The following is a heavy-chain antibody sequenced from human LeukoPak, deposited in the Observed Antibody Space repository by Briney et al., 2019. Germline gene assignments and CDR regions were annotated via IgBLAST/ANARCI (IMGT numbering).Heavy chain of an antibody. J-gene: IGHJ6*03. CDR1: GFTVSSNY. V-gene: IGHV3-53*01. Sequence: PGGSLRLSCAASGFTVSSNYMSWVRQAPGKGLEWVSVIYSGGSTYYADSVKGRFTISRDNSKNTLYLQMNSLRAEDTAVYYCAREPYYPSSYYYYMDVWGKGTPVTVSS. CDR3: AREPYYPSSYYYYMDV. CDR2: IYSGGST. D-gene: IGHD3-10*01.